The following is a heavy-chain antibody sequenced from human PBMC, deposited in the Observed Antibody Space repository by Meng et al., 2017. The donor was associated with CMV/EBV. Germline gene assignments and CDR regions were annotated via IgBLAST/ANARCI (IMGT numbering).Heavy chain of an antibody. J-gene: IGHJ4*02. CDR3: AKVASRPWEDSSWGDY. V-gene: IGHV3-30*02. CDR1: GFTFSSYG. D-gene: IGHD2-2*01. CDR2: IRYDGSNK. Sequence: GGSLRLSCAASGFTFSSYGMHWVRQAPGKGLEWVAFIRYDGSNKYYADSVKGRFTISRENSKNTLYLQMNSLRAEDTAVYYCAKVASRPWEDSSWGDYWGQGTLVTVSS.